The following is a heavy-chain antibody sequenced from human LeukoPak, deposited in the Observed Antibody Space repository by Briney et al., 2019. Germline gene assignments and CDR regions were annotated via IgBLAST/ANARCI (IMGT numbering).Heavy chain of an antibody. D-gene: IGHD3-22*01. CDR1: GGTFSSYA. Sequence: SVKVSCKASGGTFSSYAISWVRQAPGQGLEWMGGIIPIFGTANYAQKFQGRVTITTDESTSTAYMELSSLRSEDTVVYYCAREGVNYYDSSGYYYFDYWGQGTLVTVSS. V-gene: IGHV1-69*05. J-gene: IGHJ4*02. CDR2: IIPIFGTA. CDR3: AREGVNYYDSSGYYYFDY.